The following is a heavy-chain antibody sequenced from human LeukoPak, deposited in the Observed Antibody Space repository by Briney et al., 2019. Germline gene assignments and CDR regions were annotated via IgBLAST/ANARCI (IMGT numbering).Heavy chain of an antibody. D-gene: IGHD2-2*01. CDR1: GFTFSNYA. CDR2: ISSGSDRT. Sequence: GGSLRLSCAASGFTFSNYAMSWVRQAPGKGLEWVSAISSGSDRTNYGRSVKGRFTISRDNSKNTLYLQMNSLRADDTAVYYCAKDHPDCRGTSCLLFDCWGQGTLVTVSS. CDR3: AKDHPDCRGTSCLLFDC. J-gene: IGHJ4*02. V-gene: IGHV3-23*01.